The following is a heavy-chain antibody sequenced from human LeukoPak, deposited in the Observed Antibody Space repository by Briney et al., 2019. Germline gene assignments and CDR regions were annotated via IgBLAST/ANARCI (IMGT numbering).Heavy chain of an antibody. V-gene: IGHV3-30*02. CDR2: IWYGGSNK. J-gene: IGHJ6*03. Sequence: GGSLRLSCAASGFTFSSYGMHWVRQAPGKGLEWVAVIWYGGSNKYYADSVKGRFTISRDNSKNTLYLQMNSLRAEDTAVYYCAKSYGSGSYYYYMDVWGKGTTVTVSS. CDR3: AKSYGSGSYYYYMDV. D-gene: IGHD3-10*01. CDR1: GFTFSSYG.